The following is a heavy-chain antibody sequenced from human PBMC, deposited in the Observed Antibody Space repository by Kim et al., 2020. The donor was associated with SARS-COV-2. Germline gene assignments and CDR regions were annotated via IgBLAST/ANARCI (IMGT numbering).Heavy chain of an antibody. Sequence: SVKGRFTISRDNAKNSLYLQMNSLRAEDTALYYCAKDLTPNYDGSGSYLYWGQGTLVTVSS. V-gene: IGHV3-9*01. D-gene: IGHD3-10*01. CDR3: AKDLTPNYDGSGSYLY. J-gene: IGHJ4*02.